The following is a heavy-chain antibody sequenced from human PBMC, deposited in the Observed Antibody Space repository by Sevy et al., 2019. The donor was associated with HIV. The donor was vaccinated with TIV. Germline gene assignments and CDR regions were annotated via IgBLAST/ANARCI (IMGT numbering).Heavy chain of an antibody. Sequence: GGSLRLSCAASGFTFNNVWMSWVRQAPGKGLEWVAHIKSKSDGGTTDYAAPVRGRFTISRDDSKNTLYLQMNSLKTEDTAVYYSTTGGSLFQHWGQGTLVTVSS. J-gene: IGHJ1*01. V-gene: IGHV3-15*01. CDR1: GFTFNNVW. D-gene: IGHD3-16*01. CDR3: TTGGSLFQH. CDR2: IKSKSDGGTT.